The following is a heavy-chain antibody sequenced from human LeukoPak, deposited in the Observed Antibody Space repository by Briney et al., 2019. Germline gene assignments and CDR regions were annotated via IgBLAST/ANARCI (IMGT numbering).Heavy chain of an antibody. Sequence: ASVKVSCKASGGTFSSYTISWVRQAPGQGLEWMGRIIPILGIANYAQKFQGRVTITADKSTSTAYMELSSLRSEDTAVYYCARRWGGSSSWDPLGWFDPWGQGTLVTVSS. CDR2: IIPILGIA. CDR1: GGTFSSYT. J-gene: IGHJ5*02. D-gene: IGHD6-13*01. CDR3: ARRWGGSSSWDPLGWFDP. V-gene: IGHV1-69*02.